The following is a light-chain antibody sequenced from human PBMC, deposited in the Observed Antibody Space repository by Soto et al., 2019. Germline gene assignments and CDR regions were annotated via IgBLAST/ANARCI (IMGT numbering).Light chain of an antibody. CDR2: AAS. J-gene: IGKJ2*01. CDR1: QNINSH. Sequence: DIQMTQSPSSLSASIGDRVTITCRASQNINSHLNWYQQKPGKAPKVLIYAASRLQSGVPSRFSGSGSGIEFTLTISSLEPEDFATYYCQQSHITTLFTFGKGTKLEIK. CDR3: QQSHITTLFT. V-gene: IGKV1-39*01.